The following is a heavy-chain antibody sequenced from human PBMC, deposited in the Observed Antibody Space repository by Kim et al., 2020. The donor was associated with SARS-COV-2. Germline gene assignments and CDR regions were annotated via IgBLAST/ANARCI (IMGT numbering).Heavy chain of an antibody. V-gene: IGHV1-69*13. CDR3: ARSRGIAAADYYYYYGMDV. D-gene: IGHD6-13*01. CDR2: IIPIFGTA. Sequence: SVKVSCKASGGTFSSYAISWVRQAPGQGLEWMGGIIPIFGTANYAQKFQGRVTITADESTSTAYMELSSLRSEDTAVYYCARSRGIAAADYYYYYGMDVWGQGTTVTVSS. CDR1: GGTFSSYA. J-gene: IGHJ6*02.